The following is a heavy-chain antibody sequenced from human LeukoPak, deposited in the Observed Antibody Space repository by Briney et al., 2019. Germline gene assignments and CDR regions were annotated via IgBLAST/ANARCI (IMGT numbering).Heavy chain of an antibody. D-gene: IGHD5-12*01. Sequence: GGSLRLSCAGSGFPFSSHGMNWVRQAPGKGLEWVSGISPGGGPTYYADSVRGRFTISRDNLKNTLYLQMTNLRAEDTAVYYCAKAGAWLRFDEWGQGILVTVSP. V-gene: IGHV3-23*01. CDR3: AKAGAWLRFDE. J-gene: IGHJ4*02. CDR1: GFPFSSHG. CDR2: ISPGGGPT.